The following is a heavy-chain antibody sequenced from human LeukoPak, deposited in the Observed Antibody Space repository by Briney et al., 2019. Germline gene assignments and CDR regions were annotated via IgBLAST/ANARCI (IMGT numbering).Heavy chain of an antibody. CDR3: VRDGQGSTPLDY. V-gene: IGHV3-74*01. D-gene: IGHD2-15*01. J-gene: IGHJ4*02. CDR1: GFTFSSYW. Sequence: GGSLRLSCAASGFTFSSYWMHWVRQAPGKGLVWVSGISTDGSRPRYADSVNGRFTISRDNAKNTLYLQMNSLRAEDTAVYFCVRDGQGSTPLDYWGQGTLVTVSS. CDR2: ISTDGSRP.